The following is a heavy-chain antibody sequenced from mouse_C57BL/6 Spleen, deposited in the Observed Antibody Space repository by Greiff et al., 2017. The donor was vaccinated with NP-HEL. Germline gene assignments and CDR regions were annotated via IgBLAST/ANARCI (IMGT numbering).Heavy chain of an antibody. V-gene: IGHV5-12*01. J-gene: IGHJ4*01. CDR3: ARHYYGSSYYAMDY. CDR2: ISNGGGST. D-gene: IGHD1-1*01. Sequence: EVKLVESGGGLVQPGGSLKLSCAASGFTFSDYYMYWVRQTPEKRLEWVAYISNGGGSTYYPDTVKGRFTISRDNAKNTLYLQMSRLKSEDTAVYYCARHYYGSSYYAMDYWGQGTSVTVSS. CDR1: GFTFSDYY.